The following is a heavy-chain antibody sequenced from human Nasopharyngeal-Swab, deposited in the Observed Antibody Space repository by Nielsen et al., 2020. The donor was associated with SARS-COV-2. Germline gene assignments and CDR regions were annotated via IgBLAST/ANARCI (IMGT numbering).Heavy chain of an antibody. CDR2: FRSKGNNYAT. D-gene: IGHD2-15*01. CDR3: TRCGGGCYSGRDY. Sequence: GGSLRLSCAASGFTFSDSSIHWVRQASGKGLDWVGRFRSKGNNYATAYSASVKGRFIIFRDDPTNTAYLQMNSLKTEDPAMYYCTRCGGGCYSGRDYWGQGTLVTVSS. CDR1: GFTFSDSS. V-gene: IGHV3-73*01. J-gene: IGHJ4*02.